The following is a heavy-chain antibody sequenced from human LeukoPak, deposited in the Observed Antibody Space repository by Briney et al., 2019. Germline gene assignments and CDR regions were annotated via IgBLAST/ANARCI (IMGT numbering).Heavy chain of an antibody. J-gene: IGHJ4*02. Sequence: ASVKVSSKVSGYTLTEFSMHWVRQAPGKGLEWMGGFDPEDGETIYAQKFQGRVTMTEDTSTDTAYMELSSLRSEDTAVYYCATEGIAVAGTAYWGQGTLVTVSS. D-gene: IGHD6-19*01. CDR3: ATEGIAVAGTAY. V-gene: IGHV1-24*01. CDR1: GYTLTEFS. CDR2: FDPEDGET.